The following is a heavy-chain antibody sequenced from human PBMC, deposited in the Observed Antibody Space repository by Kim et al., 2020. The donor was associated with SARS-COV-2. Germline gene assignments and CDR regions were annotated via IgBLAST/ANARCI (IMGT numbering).Heavy chain of an antibody. J-gene: IGHJ4*02. CDR3: AKYGGRWGAALGPIDY. V-gene: IGHV3-23*01. D-gene: IGHD3-16*01. Sequence: SVKGRFTISRDNSKNTLYLQMNSLRAEDTAVYYCAKYGGRWGAALGPIDYWGQGTLVTVSS.